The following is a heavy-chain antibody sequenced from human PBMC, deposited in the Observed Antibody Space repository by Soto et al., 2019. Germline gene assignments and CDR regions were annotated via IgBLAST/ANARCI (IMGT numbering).Heavy chain of an antibody. CDR2: IIPIFGTA. CDR1: GGTFSSYA. D-gene: IGHD5-12*01. CDR3: ARALVREMATIFMFEAFDI. V-gene: IGHV1-69*01. J-gene: IGHJ3*02. Sequence: QVQLVQSGAEVKKPGSSVKVSCKASGGTFSSYAISWVRQAPGQGLEWMGGIIPIFGTANYAQKFQGRVTITADEATSTAYMELSSLRSEDTAVYYCARALVREMATIFMFEAFDIWGQGTMVTVSS.